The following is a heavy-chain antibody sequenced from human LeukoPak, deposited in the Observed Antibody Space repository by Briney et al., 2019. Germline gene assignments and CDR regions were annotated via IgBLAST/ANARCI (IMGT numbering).Heavy chain of an antibody. CDR1: GFTFSSHG. CDR2: ISPSGGIT. CDR3: ARGARGSGTASDY. J-gene: IGHJ4*02. V-gene: IGHV3-23*01. D-gene: IGHD3-10*01. Sequence: GGSLRLACAASGFTFSSHGMNWVRQAPGKGLEWVSGISPSGGITYYTDSVKGRFTISRDNSKNTQSLQMNSLRAEDTAVYYCARGARGSGTASDYWGQGTLVTVSS.